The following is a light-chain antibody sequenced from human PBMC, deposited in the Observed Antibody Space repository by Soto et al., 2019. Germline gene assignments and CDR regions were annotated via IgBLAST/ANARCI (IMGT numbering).Light chain of an antibody. V-gene: IGLV2-14*01. Sequence: QSALTQPASVSGSPGQSITISCTGTSSDVGGYKYFSWYQQHPGKAPKLMIYEVSNRPSGVSNRFSGSTSGNTASLTISGLQAEDEADYYCSSYTSSRTWVFGTGTKLTVL. CDR1: SSDVGGYKY. J-gene: IGLJ1*01. CDR2: EVS. CDR3: SSYTSSRTWV.